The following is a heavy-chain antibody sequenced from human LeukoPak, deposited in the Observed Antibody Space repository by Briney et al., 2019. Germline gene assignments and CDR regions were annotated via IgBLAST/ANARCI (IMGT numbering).Heavy chain of an antibody. D-gene: IGHD3-22*01. Sequence: GGSLRLSCAAPGFTFSSYAMSWVRQAPGKGLEWVSAVSGSGGSTHYADSVKGRFTISRDNSKNTLYLQMNSLRAEDTAAYYCAKDARNYDSSGWAYDYWGQGTLVTVSS. CDR3: AKDARNYDSSGWAYDY. V-gene: IGHV3-23*01. J-gene: IGHJ4*02. CDR2: VSGSGGST. CDR1: GFTFSSYA.